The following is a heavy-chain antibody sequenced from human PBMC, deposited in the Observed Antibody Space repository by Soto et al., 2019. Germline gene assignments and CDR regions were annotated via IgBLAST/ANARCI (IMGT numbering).Heavy chain of an antibody. CDR2: MNPNSGNT. Sequence: ASVKVSCKASGYTFTSYDINWVRQATGQGLEWMGWMNPNSGNTGYAQKFQGRVTMTRNTSISTAYMELSSLRSEDTAVYYCARELAAAVPFYYYYYVDVWGKGTTVTVSS. J-gene: IGHJ6*03. CDR3: ARELAAAVPFYYYYYVDV. CDR1: GYTFTSYD. D-gene: IGHD6-13*01. V-gene: IGHV1-8*01.